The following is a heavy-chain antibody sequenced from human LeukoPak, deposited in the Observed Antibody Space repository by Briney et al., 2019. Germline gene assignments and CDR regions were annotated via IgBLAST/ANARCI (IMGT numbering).Heavy chain of an antibody. D-gene: IGHD3-22*01. V-gene: IGHV1-18*01. J-gene: IGHJ3*02. CDR3: ARTGDYYDSSGYFHDAFDI. Sequence: ASVKVSCKASGYSLTSYGFSWVRQAPGQGLEWMGWISGYNGHTNSEQKFQGRVTMTRDTSISTAYMELSRLRSDDTAVYYCARTGDYYDSSGYFHDAFDIWGQGTMVTVSS. CDR2: ISGYNGHT. CDR1: GYSLTSYG.